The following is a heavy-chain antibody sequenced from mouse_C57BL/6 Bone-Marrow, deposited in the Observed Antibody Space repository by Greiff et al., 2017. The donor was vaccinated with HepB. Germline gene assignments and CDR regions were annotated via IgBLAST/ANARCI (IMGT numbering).Heavy chain of an antibody. J-gene: IGHJ1*03. CDR2: IYPRSGNT. D-gene: IGHD1-1*01. V-gene: IGHV1-81*01. Sequence: QVQLQQSGAELARPGASVKLSCKASGYTFTSYGISWVKQRTGQGLEWIGEIYPRSGNTYYNEKFKGKATLTADKSSSTAYMELRSLTSEDSAVDFCAYGSSYGWYFDVWGTGTTVTVSS. CDR1: GYTFTSYG. CDR3: AYGSSYGWYFDV.